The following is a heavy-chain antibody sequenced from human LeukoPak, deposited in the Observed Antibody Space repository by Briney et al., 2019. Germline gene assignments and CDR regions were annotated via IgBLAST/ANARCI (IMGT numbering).Heavy chain of an antibody. CDR3: ARYAYGSGPFDY. J-gene: IGHJ4*02. V-gene: IGHV4-59*01. Sequence: SETLSLTCTVSGGYISSYYWSWIRQPPGKGLEWIGYIYYSGNTNYNPSLKSRVTISVDTSKNQFSLQLNSVTAADTAVYYCARYAYGSGPFDYWGQGTLITVSS. CDR2: IYYSGNT. D-gene: IGHD6-19*01. CDR1: GGYISSYY.